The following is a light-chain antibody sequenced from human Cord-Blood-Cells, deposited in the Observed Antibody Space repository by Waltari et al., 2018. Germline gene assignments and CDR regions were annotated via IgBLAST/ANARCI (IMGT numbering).Light chain of an antibody. CDR1: QSLLHSNGYNY. J-gene: IGKJ2*01. Sequence: GMAQSPPSLPVTPGEPAPISCRSSQSLLHSNGYNYLDWYLQKPGQSPQLLIYLGSNRASGVPDRFSGSGSGTDFTLKISRVEAEDVGVYYCMQALQTPYTFGQGTKLEIK. CDR3: MQALQTPYT. V-gene: IGKV2-28*01. CDR2: LGS.